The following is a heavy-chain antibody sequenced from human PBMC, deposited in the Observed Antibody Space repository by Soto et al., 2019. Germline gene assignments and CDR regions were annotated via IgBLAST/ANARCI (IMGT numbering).Heavy chain of an antibody. CDR3: ASVRDTAMVPAFDI. CDR1: GGSISSGGYY. V-gene: IGHV4-31*03. D-gene: IGHD5-18*01. CDR2: IYYSGST. Sequence: QVQLQESGPGLVKPSQTLSLTCTVSGGSISSGGYYWSWIRQHPGKGLEWIGYIYYSGSTYYNPALRSRVNISVDTSKNQFSVKLSSVTAADTAVYYCASVRDTAMVPAFDIWGQGKMVTVSS. J-gene: IGHJ3*02.